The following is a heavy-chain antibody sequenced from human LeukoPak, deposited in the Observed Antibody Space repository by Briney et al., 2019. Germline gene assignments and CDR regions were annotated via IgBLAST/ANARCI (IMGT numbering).Heavy chain of an antibody. J-gene: IGHJ5*02. CDR1: GGAISSGGYS. CDR3: ARGPTVTNQYNWFDP. D-gene: IGHD4-17*01. CDR2: IYYSGST. Sequence: SETLSLTCAVAGGAISSGGYSWSWIRQPPGKGLEWIGYIYYSGSTYYNPSRKSRVTISVDTSKNQFSLKLSSVTAADTAVYYCARGPTVTNQYNWFDPWGQGTLVTVSS. V-gene: IGHV4-30-4*07.